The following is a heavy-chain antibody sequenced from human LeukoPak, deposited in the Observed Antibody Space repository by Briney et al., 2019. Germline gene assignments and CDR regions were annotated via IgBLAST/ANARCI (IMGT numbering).Heavy chain of an antibody. Sequence: GGSLRLSCAASGFTFGSYAMGWVRQAPGKGLEWVSGISGSGGSPYCTDSVKGRFTISTDNSKDTLYLQMNSLRDEDTAVYYCARDHPGSGWYVDYWGQGILVTVSS. V-gene: IGHV3-23*01. D-gene: IGHD6-19*01. CDR1: GFTFGSYA. CDR2: ISGSGGSP. J-gene: IGHJ4*02. CDR3: ARDHPGSGWYVDY.